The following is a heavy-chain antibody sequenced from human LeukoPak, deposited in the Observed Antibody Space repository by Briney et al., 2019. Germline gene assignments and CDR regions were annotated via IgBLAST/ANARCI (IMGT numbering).Heavy chain of an antibody. CDR3: ARDVSYSGSFP. D-gene: IGHD1-26*01. V-gene: IGHV4-61*01. CDR2: IYYTGST. J-gene: IGHJ5*02. Sequence: SGTLSLTCSVSGGSVSSRSFYWSWIRQPPGKGLEWIGNIYYTGSTNYSPSLKSRVTISMDRSKNQFSLKLSSVTAADTAVYFCARDVSYSGSFPWGQGALVTVSS. CDR1: GGSVSSRSFY.